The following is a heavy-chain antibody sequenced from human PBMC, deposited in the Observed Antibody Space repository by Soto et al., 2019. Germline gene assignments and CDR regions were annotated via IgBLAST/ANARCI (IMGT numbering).Heavy chain of an antibody. CDR2: IYYSGST. Sequence: PSETLSLSCTVSGGSISSYYWSWIRQPPGKGLEWIGYIYYSGSTNYNPSLKSRVTISVDTSKNQFSLKLSSVTAADTAVYYCARGTDFWTEYYYYYGMDVWGQGTTVTVSS. D-gene: IGHD3-3*01. CDR1: GGSISSYY. V-gene: IGHV4-59*01. CDR3: ARGTDFWTEYYYYYGMDV. J-gene: IGHJ6*02.